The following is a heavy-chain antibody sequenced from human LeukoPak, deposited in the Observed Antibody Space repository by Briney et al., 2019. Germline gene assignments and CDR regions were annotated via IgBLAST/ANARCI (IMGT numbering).Heavy chain of an antibody. CDR2: IPYDGSDK. CDR1: GFPFSSYV. J-gene: IGHJ4*02. D-gene: IGHD4-11*01. Sequence: GGSLRLSCAASGFPFSSYVMHWVRQAPGKGLEWVAFIPYDGSDKFYADSVKGRFTISRDNSKNTLYLQMNSLRAEDTAVYYCAAMTSVTTGDYWGQGTLVTVSS. CDR3: AAMTSVTTGDY. V-gene: IGHV3-30*02.